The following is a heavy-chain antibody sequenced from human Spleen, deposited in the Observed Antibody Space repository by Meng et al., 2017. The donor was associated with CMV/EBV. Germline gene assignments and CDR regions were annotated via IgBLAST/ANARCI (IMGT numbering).Heavy chain of an antibody. J-gene: IGHJ4*02. V-gene: IGHV3-20*04. D-gene: IGHD1-7*01. CDR1: GFTFDDFG. CDR2: INWNGGST. CDR3: ARRGNWNYVETYYFDY. Sequence: GESLKISCAASGFTFDDFGMSWVRQVPGRGLEWVSGINWNGGSTGYADSVKGRFTIFRDNAKNSLYLQMNSLRAEDTALYYCARRGNWNYVETYYFDYWGQGILVTVSS.